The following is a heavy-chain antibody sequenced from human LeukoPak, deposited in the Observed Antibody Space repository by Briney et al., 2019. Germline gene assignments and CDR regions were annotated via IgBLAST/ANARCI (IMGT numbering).Heavy chain of an antibody. CDR2: IYYSGST. D-gene: IGHD4-23*01. Sequence: SETLSLTCTVSGGSISSSSYYWGWIRQPPGKGLEWIGSIYYSGSTYYNPSLKSRVTISVDTSKNQFSLKLSSVTAADTAVYYCARELSFGGFDSWGQGTLVTVSS. CDR1: GGSISSSSYY. CDR3: ARELSFGGFDS. V-gene: IGHV4-39*07. J-gene: IGHJ4*02.